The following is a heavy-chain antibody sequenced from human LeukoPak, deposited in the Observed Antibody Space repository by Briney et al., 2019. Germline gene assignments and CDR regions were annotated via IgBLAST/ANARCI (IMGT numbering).Heavy chain of an antibody. J-gene: IGHJ4*02. CDR3: ARDLGDYDLGY. V-gene: IGHV3-23*01. CDR2: ISGSGGST. CDR1: GFTFSNSA. D-gene: IGHD4-17*01. Sequence: PGGSLRLSCAASGFTFSNSAMSWVRQAPGKGLEWVSAISGSGGSTYSADSVKGRFTISRDNAKNTLYLQMNSLRAEDTAVYYCARDLGDYDLGYWGQGTLVTVSS.